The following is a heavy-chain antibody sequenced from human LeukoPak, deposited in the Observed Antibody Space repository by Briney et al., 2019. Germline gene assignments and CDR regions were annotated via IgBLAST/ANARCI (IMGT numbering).Heavy chain of an antibody. D-gene: IGHD2-21*02. Sequence: EASVKVSCKSSGYTFTSYGISWVRQPPGQGLEWMGWISAYNGNTNYAQNLQGRVTMTTDTSTSTAYMELRSLRSDDTAVYYCARAYCGDDCSFDYWGQGTLVTVSS. CDR1: GYTFTSYG. J-gene: IGHJ4*02. V-gene: IGHV1-18*01. CDR2: ISAYNGNT. CDR3: ARAYCGDDCSFDY.